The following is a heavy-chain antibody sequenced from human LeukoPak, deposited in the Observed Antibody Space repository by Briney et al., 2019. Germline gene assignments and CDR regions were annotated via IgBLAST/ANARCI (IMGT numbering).Heavy chain of an antibody. Sequence: GGSLRLSCAASGFTFSSYGMHWVRQAPGKGLEWVAVISYDGSNKYYADSVKGRFTIPRDNSKNTLYLQMNSLRAEDTAVYYCAKERDWSGWYNWGQGTLVTVSS. V-gene: IGHV3-30*18. CDR1: GFTFSSYG. CDR2: ISYDGSNK. D-gene: IGHD6-19*01. J-gene: IGHJ4*02. CDR3: AKERDWSGWYN.